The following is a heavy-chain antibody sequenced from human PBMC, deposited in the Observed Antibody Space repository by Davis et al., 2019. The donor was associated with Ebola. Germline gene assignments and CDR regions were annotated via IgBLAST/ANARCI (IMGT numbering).Heavy chain of an antibody. CDR2: INHSGST. CDR3: ARDLGVHYYGSGSYYL. V-gene: IGHV4-34*01. D-gene: IGHD3-10*01. J-gene: IGHJ5*02. CDR1: GGSFSGYY. Sequence: SETLSLTCAVYGGSFSGYYWSWIRQPPGKGLEWIGEINHSGSTNYNPSLKSRVTISVDTSKNQFSLKLSSVTAADTAVYYCARDLGVHYYGSGSYYLWGQGTLVTVSS.